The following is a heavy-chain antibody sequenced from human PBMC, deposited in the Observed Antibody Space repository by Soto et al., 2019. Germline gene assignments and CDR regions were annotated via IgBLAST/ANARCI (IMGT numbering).Heavy chain of an antibody. CDR3: AREVVATLPPIRPSDYYYYMDV. CDR1: GFTFSSYG. Sequence: GGSLRLSCAASGFTFSSYGMHWVRQAPGKGLEWVAGIWYDGSNKYYADSVKGRFTISRDNSKNTLYLQMNSLRAEDTAVYYCAREVVATLPPIRPSDYYYYMDVWGKGTTVTVSS. J-gene: IGHJ6*03. D-gene: IGHD5-12*01. V-gene: IGHV3-33*01. CDR2: IWYDGSNK.